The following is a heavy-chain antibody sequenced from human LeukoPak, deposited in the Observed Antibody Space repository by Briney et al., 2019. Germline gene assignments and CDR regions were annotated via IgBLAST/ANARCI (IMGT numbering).Heavy chain of an antibody. D-gene: IGHD4-17*01. J-gene: IGHJ5*02. CDR3: ARVGDYAMEGWFDP. Sequence: GESLRISCKGSEYSFTSYWIGWVRQMPGKGLEWMGIIYPGDSDTRYSPSFQGQVTISADMSIITSYLQWSRLKAVDTAIDYCARVGDYAMEGWFDPWGQGTLVTVSS. CDR1: EYSFTSYW. V-gene: IGHV5-51*01. CDR2: IYPGDSDT.